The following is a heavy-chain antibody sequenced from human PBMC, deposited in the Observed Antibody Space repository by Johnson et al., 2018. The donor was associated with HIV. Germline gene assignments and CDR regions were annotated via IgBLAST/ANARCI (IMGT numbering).Heavy chain of an antibody. Sequence: QEQLVESGGGVVKPGRSLRLSCAAFGITFSRYGMHWVRQAPGMGLEWVIVISYDGSNKYYTDSVKGRLTFSSDNSKNTLYLQMNSRRAEDTAVYYCARDSGYEDHDGFDIWGQGTMVTVSS. CDR1: GITFSRYG. V-gene: IGHV3-30*03. CDR2: ISYDGSNK. J-gene: IGHJ3*02. CDR3: ARDSGYEDHDGFDI. D-gene: IGHD5-12*01.